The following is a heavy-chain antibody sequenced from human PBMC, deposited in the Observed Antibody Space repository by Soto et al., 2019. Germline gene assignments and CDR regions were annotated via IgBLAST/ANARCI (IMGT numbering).Heavy chain of an antibody. Sequence: ASVKVSCKASGYTFTSYGISWVRQAPGQGLEWMGWISAYNGNTNYAQKLRGRVTMTTDTSTSTAYMELRSLRSDDTAVYYCAREDAVVVVATDDAFDIWGQGTMVTVSS. CDR1: GYTFTSYG. D-gene: IGHD2-15*01. J-gene: IGHJ3*02. CDR3: AREDAVVVVATDDAFDI. V-gene: IGHV1-18*01. CDR2: ISAYNGNT.